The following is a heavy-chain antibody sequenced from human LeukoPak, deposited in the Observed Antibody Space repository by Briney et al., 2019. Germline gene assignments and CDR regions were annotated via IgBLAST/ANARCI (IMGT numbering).Heavy chain of an antibody. V-gene: IGHV1-3*01. Sequence: PLASMKVSCKASGYTFTKYAMHWVRQAPGQRLEWMGWINAGNGNTNYAQKLQGRVTMTTDTSTSTAYMELRSLRSDDTAVYYCARRWLLNPLDYWGQGTLVTVSS. D-gene: IGHD5-24*01. CDR3: ARRWLLNPLDY. J-gene: IGHJ4*02. CDR2: INAGNGNT. CDR1: GYTFTKYA.